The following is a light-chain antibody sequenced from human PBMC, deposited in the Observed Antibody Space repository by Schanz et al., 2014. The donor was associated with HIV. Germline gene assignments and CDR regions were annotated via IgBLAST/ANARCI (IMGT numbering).Light chain of an antibody. CDR1: SSNIGAGYD. Sequence: QSVLAQPPSVSGAPGQRVTISCTGTSSNIGAGYDVHWYQLLPGTAPTLLIFDNTNRPSGVPARFSGSKSGSSASLAISGLQADDEADYFCQSFDSSLKGVVFGGGTKLTVL. V-gene: IGLV1-40*01. J-gene: IGLJ3*02. CDR2: DNT. CDR3: QSFDSSLKGVV.